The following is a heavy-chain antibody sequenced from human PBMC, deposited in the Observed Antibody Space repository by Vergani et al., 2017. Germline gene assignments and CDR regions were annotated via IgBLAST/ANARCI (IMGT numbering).Heavy chain of an antibody. J-gene: IGHJ4*02. Sequence: EVQLVESGGGLVQPGGSVRLSCAASGFTFSACPMTWVRQAPGKGLEWVSAISARYPSTYYADSVKGRFTISRDNSKNMLYLQMNSLRAEDTAVYYWARLSYDTTPYLQGCYDCWGQGTLVSVSS. V-gene: IGHV3-23*04. D-gene: IGHD3-22*01. CDR3: ARLSYDTTPYLQGCYDC. CDR2: ISARYPST. CDR1: GFTFSACP.